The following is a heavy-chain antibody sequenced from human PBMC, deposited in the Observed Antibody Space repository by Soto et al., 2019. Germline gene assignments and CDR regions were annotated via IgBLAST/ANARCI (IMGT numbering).Heavy chain of an antibody. Sequence: ASVKVSCKVSGYTLTELSMRWVRQAPGKGLEWMGGFDPEDGETIYAQKFQGRVTMTEDTSTDTAYMELSSLRSEDTAVYYCATGGYCSGGSCYSFDYWGQGTLVT. CDR3: ATGGYCSGGSCYSFDY. J-gene: IGHJ4*02. CDR2: FDPEDGET. V-gene: IGHV1-24*01. CDR1: GYTLTELS. D-gene: IGHD2-15*01.